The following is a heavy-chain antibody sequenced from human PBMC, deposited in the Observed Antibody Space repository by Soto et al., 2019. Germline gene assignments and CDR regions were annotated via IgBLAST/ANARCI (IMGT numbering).Heavy chain of an antibody. CDR1: GFTYSNAW. J-gene: IGHJ6*02. D-gene: IGHD2-8*02. V-gene: IGHV3-15*07. CDR2: IKSKTDGGTT. CDR3: TTIIPRVLYFGYGMDV. Sequence: EVQLVESGGGLLKPGGSLRLSCAASGFTYSNAWMNWVRQAPGKGLEWVGRIKSKTDGGTTDYAAPVKGRFTISRDDSKNTLYLHMNSLKTEDTAVYYCTTIIPRVLYFGYGMDVWGQGTTVPVSS.